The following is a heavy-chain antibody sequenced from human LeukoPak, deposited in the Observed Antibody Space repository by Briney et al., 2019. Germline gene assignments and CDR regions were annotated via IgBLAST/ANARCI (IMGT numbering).Heavy chain of an antibody. D-gene: IGHD3-10*01. CDR3: GSWDYGSGSYSPYY. CDR2: INPNSGGT. CDR1: GYTFTRYY. Sequence: GASVKVSCKASGYTFTRYYIHWVRQAPGQGLEWVGWINPNSGGTKFAQKFQGRVTMTRDTSITTAYMELSGLGSDDTAVYYCGSWDYGSGSYSPYYWGQGTLVTVPS. J-gene: IGHJ4*02. V-gene: IGHV1-2*02.